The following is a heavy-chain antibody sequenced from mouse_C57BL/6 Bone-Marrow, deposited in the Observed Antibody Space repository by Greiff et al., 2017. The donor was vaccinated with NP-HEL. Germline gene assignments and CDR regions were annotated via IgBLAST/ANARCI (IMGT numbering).Heavy chain of an antibody. D-gene: IGHD1-1*01. J-gene: IGHJ2*01. CDR1: GYTFTSYW. CDR2: IYPGSGST. Sequence: QVQLQQPGAELVKPGASVKMSCKASGYTFTSYWITWVKQRPGQGLEWIGDIYPGSGSTNYNEKFKSKATLTVDTSSSTAYMQLSSLTSEDSAVYYCARVFTTVVATDYWGQGTTLTVSS. CDR3: ARVFTTVVATDY. V-gene: IGHV1-55*01.